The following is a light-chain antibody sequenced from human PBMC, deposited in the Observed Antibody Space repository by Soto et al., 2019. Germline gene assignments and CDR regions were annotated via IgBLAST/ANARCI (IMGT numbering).Light chain of an antibody. V-gene: IGLV1-40*01. CDR1: SSNIGAGYD. Sequence: QSVLPQPPSVSGAPGQRVTISCTVSSSNIGAGYDVHWYQHQPGTAPKLLIYGGSSRPSGVPDRFSGSKSGTSASLAITGLQAEDEADYYCQSYDRSLSGTVLGTGTKVTVL. J-gene: IGLJ1*01. CDR3: QSYDRSLSGTV. CDR2: GGS.